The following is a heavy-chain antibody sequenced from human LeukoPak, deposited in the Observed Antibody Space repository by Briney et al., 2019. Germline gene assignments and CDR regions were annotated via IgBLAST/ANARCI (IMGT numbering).Heavy chain of an antibody. V-gene: IGHV6-1*01. J-gene: IGHJ5*02. CDR2: TYYRSKWYN. CDR3: GRGAYGSYNWFDP. CDR1: GDXVSSNSAA. D-gene: IGHD3-10*01. Sequence: SQTLSLTCDISGDXVSSNSAAWNWIRQSPSRGLEWLGRTYYRSKWYNDYAVSVKSRITINPDTSKNQFSLQLNSLTPEDTAVYYCGRGAYGSYNWFDPWGQGTLVTVSS.